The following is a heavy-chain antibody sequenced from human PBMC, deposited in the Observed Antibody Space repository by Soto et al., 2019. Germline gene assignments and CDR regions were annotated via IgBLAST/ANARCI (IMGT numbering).Heavy chain of an antibody. CDR2: IYYSGST. D-gene: IGHD6-19*01. V-gene: IGHV4-61*01. CDR1: GGSVSSGSYY. CDR3: ARDPVAGRRHAFDI. Sequence: LSLTCTVSGGSVSSGSYYWSWIRQPPGKGLEWIGYIYYSGSTNYNPSLKSRVTISVDTSKNQFSLKLSSVTAADTAVYYCARDPVAGRRHAFDIWGQGTMVTVSS. J-gene: IGHJ3*02.